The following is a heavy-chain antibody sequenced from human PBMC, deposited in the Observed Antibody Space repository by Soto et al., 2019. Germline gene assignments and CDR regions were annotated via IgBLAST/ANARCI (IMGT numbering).Heavy chain of an antibody. Sequence: GGSLRVSCIASGFTFRTYTMNWVRQAPGKGLEWVSGIRGFSPYTFYAESVKGRFTTSRDNAKNSLDLQMDSLRAEDTAVYYCARDRGYDAHDYYYNAMDVWGQGTTVTVSS. CDR2: IRGFSPYT. V-gene: IGHV3-21*01. CDR1: GFTFRTYT. CDR3: ARDRGYDAHDYYYNAMDV. J-gene: IGHJ6*02. D-gene: IGHD5-12*01.